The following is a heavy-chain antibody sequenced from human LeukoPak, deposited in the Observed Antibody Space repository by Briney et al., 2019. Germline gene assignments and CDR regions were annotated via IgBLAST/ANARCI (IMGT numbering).Heavy chain of an antibody. CDR3: AKDRRGNAPRGAFDI. D-gene: IGHD1-1*01. Sequence: GGSLRLSCVVSEFNFGNYWMSWVRQTPGKGLEWVANIKQDGSDRYYVDSVKGRFIISRDNAKNSLYLQMNSLRDEDTAVYYCAKDRRGNAPRGAFDIWGQGTMVTVSS. CDR2: IKQDGSDR. J-gene: IGHJ3*02. CDR1: EFNFGNYW. V-gene: IGHV3-7*03.